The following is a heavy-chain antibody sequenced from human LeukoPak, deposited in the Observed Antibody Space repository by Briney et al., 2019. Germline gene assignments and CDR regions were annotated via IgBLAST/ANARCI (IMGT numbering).Heavy chain of an antibody. CDR3: AREGSSSWYPQSFDY. Sequence: GGSLRLSCAASGFTLSSYSMNWVRQAPGKGLEWVSSISSSSSYIYYADSVKGRFTISRDNAKNSLYLQMNSLRAEDTAVYYCAREGSSSWYPQSFDYWGQGTLVTVSS. V-gene: IGHV3-21*01. CDR1: GFTLSSYS. D-gene: IGHD6-13*01. J-gene: IGHJ4*02. CDR2: ISSSSSYI.